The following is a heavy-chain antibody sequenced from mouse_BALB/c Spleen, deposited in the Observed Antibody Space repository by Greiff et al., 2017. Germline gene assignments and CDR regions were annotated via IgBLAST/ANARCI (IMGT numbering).Heavy chain of an antibody. Sequence: VQRVESGPGLVAPSQSLSITCTVSGFSLTSYGVHWVRQPPGKGLEWLGVIWAGGSTNYNSALMSRLSISKDNSKSQVFLKMNSLQTDDTAMYYCARERGYGNYAMDYWGQGTSVTVSS. J-gene: IGHJ4*01. V-gene: IGHV2-9*02. CDR1: GFSLTSYG. CDR3: ARERGYGNYAMDY. D-gene: IGHD2-10*02. CDR2: IWAGGST.